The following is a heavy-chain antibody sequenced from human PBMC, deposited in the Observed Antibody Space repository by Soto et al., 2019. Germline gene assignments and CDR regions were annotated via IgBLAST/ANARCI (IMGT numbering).Heavy chain of an antibody. V-gene: IGHV1-69*01. Sequence: QVQLVQSGAEVKKPGSSVKVSCKASGGTFSSYTFTWVRQAPGQGLEWMGGIIPLFATADHAQKFQGRFTITADESMNTVYMEVNSLKSEDTAVYYCARSDRRYHDTTQHAFDIWGQGTIVTVSS. J-gene: IGHJ3*02. CDR3: ARSDRRYHDTTQHAFDI. CDR2: IIPLFATA. CDR1: GGTFSSYT. D-gene: IGHD1-26*01.